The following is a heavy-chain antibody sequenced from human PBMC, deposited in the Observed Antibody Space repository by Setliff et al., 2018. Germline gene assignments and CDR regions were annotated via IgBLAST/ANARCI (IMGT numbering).Heavy chain of an antibody. V-gene: IGHV1-18*01. CDR2: ISAYNGNT. CDR1: GYTFTSYG. Sequence: GVSVKVSCKASGYTFTSYGISWVRQAPGQGLEWMGWISAYNGNTNYAQKLQGRVTMTTDTSTSTAYMELRSLRSDGTAVYYCARDLSSRVAVAGTVDYWGQGTLVTVSS. J-gene: IGHJ4*02. D-gene: IGHD6-19*01. CDR3: ARDLSSRVAVAGTVDY.